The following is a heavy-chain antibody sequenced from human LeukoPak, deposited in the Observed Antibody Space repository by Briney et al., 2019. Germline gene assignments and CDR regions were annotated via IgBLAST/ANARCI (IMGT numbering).Heavy chain of an antibody. J-gene: IGHJ4*02. D-gene: IGHD3-10*01. V-gene: IGHV4-59*01. Sequence: PSETLSLTCTVSGGSISSDYWSWIRQPPGKGLEWIGYIYYSGSTNYNPSLKSRVTISVDTSKNQFSLKLSSVTAADTAVYYCARSRRYLGYFDYWGQGTLVTVSS. CDR1: GGSISSDY. CDR3: ARSRRYLGYFDY. CDR2: IYYSGST.